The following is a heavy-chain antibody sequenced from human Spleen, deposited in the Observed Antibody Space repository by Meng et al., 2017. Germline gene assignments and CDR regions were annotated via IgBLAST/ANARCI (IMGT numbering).Heavy chain of an antibody. J-gene: IGHJ4*02. CDR1: CASFSDYY. CDR2: INHSGST. CDR3: ARGPTTMAHDFDY. V-gene: IGHV4-34*01. Sequence: QGHVHECGAWFVTPSETLFLICGVSCASFSDYYWSWIRQPPGKRLEWIGEINHSGSTNYNPSLKSRVTISVDTSKNQFSLKLSSVTAADTAVYYCARGPTTMAHDFDYWGQGTLVTVSS. D-gene: IGHD4-11*01.